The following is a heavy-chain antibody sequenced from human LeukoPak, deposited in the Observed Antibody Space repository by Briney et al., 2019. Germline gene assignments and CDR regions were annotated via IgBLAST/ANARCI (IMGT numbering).Heavy chain of an antibody. CDR3: ARGGSSVHNRRFDY. CDR2: IKDDGSGK. V-gene: IGHV3-7*01. Sequence: GGSLRLSCAASGFDFSEFWMSWVRQAPGKGLEWVANIKDDGSGKNYVDSVKGRFTISRDNAKNSMYLQMNNMRDEDTALYYCARGGSSVHNRRFDYWGQETLVTVSS. D-gene: IGHD6-6*01. CDR1: GFDFSEFW. J-gene: IGHJ4*02.